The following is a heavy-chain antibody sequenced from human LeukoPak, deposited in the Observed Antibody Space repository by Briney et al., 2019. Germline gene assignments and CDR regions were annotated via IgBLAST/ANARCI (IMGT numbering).Heavy chain of an antibody. D-gene: IGHD3-3*01. CDR2: ISYDGSNK. V-gene: IGHV3-30-3*01. J-gene: IGHJ4*02. CDR1: AFTFSSYA. Sequence: GGSLRLSCAASAFTFSSYAIHWVRQAPGKGLEWVVVISYDGSNKYYADSVKGRFTISRDNSKNTMYLQMNSLRAEDTAVYYCAKGYSILRFLEWLFDYWGQGTLVTVSS. CDR3: AKGYSILRFLEWLFDY.